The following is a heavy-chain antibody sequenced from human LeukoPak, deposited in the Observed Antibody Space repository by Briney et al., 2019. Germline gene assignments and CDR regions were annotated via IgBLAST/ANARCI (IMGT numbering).Heavy chain of an antibody. V-gene: IGHV3-73*01. CDR2: IRSKADYYAT. Sequence: QAGGSLRLSCGASGFTFSDSAIHWVRRASGKGLEWVGRIRSKADYYATSSAASVRGRFTVSRDDSENMAYLQMSSLKIDDTAVYYCTREYSSGWPFDYWGQGTLVTVSS. J-gene: IGHJ4*02. D-gene: IGHD6-19*01. CDR3: TREYSSGWPFDY. CDR1: GFTFSDSA.